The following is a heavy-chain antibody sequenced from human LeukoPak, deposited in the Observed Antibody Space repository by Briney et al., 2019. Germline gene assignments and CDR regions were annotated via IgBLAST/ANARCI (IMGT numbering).Heavy chain of an antibody. CDR2: IWYDGSNS. CDR1: GFSFSSYG. D-gene: IGHD6-13*01. Sequence: GGSLRLSCAASGFSFSSYGMHWVRQAPDKGLEWVAVIWYDGSNSYYADSVKGRFTISRDNSRNTLYLQMNSLRAEDTAVYYCTTVRGSPSSRWYIDYWGQGTLVTVSS. V-gene: IGHV3-33*01. CDR3: TTVRGSPSSRWYIDY. J-gene: IGHJ4*02.